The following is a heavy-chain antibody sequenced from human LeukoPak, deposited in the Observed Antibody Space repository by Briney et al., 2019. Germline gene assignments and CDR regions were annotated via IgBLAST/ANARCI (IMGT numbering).Heavy chain of an antibody. D-gene: IGHD3-22*01. CDR3: ASATYYYDSSGPGDLGYYGMDV. CDR1: GGSFSGYY. Sequence: SETLSLTCAVYGGSFSGYYWSWIRQPPGKGLEWIGEINHSGSTNYNPSLKSRVTIYVDTSKNQFSLKLSSVTAADTAVYYCASATYYYDSSGPGDLGYYGMDVWGQGTTVTVSS. J-gene: IGHJ6*02. CDR2: INHSGST. V-gene: IGHV4-34*01.